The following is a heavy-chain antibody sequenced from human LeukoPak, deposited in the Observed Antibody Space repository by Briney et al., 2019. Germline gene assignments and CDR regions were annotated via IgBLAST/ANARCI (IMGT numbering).Heavy chain of an antibody. J-gene: IGHJ4*02. Sequence: PGGSLRLSCAASGFTFSRFWMNWVRQAPGKGLEWVGRIKSKTDGGTTDYAAPVKGRFTISRDDSKNTLYLQMNSLKTEDTAVYYCTTGITMVRGVIHLIDYWGQGTLVTVSS. D-gene: IGHD3-10*01. CDR3: TTGITMVRGVIHLIDY. V-gene: IGHV3-15*01. CDR2: IKSKTDGGTT. CDR1: GFTFSRFW.